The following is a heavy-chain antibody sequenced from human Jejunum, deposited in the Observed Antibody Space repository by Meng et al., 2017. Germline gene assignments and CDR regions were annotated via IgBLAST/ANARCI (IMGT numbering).Heavy chain of an antibody. J-gene: IGHJ5*02. Sequence: SETLSLTCTVSGGSINSRDNYWGWIRQSPGKGLEWIGSIYYSGSSYYNPSLRSRITMSIDTSKNQFSLKLRSVTAADTSIYYCTTSPGIAGTWFDPWGQGTLVTVS. V-gene: IGHV4-39*07. CDR3: TTSPGIAGTWFDP. CDR2: IYYSGSS. D-gene: IGHD6-13*01. CDR1: GGSINSRDNY.